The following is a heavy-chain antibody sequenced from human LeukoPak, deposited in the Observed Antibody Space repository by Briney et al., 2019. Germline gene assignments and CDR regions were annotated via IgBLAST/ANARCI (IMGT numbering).Heavy chain of an antibody. CDR1: GFTFSSYG. J-gene: IGHJ6*03. CDR2: IWYDGSNK. Sequence: GGSLGLSCAASGFTFSSYGMHWVLQAPGKGLEWEAVIWYDGSNKYYADSVKGRFTISRDNSKNTLYLQMNSLRAEDTAVYYCAKDYGGYMDVWGKGTTVTVSS. V-gene: IGHV3-33*06. D-gene: IGHD4-23*01. CDR3: AKDYGGYMDV.